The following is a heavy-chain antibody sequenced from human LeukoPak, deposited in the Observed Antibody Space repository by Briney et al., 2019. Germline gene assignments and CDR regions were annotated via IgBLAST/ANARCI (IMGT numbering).Heavy chain of an antibody. CDR1: GGSFSGYY. D-gene: IGHD3-22*01. Sequence: SETLSLTCAVYGGSFSGYYWGWIRQPPGKGLEWIGEINHSGSTNYNPSLKSRVTISVDTSKNQFSLKLSSVTAADTAVYYCARGRDVYDSSGYYYYWGQGTLVTVSS. J-gene: IGHJ4*02. V-gene: IGHV4-34*01. CDR3: ARGRDVYDSSGYYYY. CDR2: INHSGST.